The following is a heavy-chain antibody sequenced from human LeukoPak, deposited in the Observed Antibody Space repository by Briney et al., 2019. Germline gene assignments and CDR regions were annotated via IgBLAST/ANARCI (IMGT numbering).Heavy chain of an antibody. CDR3: ASDMVRGILMRGGGAFDI. CDR2: IYYSGST. CDR1: GGSISSYY. D-gene: IGHD3-10*01. V-gene: IGHV4-59*08. J-gene: IGHJ3*02. Sequence: SETLSLTCTVSGGSISSYYWSWIRQPPGKRLEWIGYIYYSGSTNYNPSLKSRVTISVDTSKNQFSLKLSSVTAADTAVYYCASDMVRGILMRGGGAFDIWGQGTMVTVSS.